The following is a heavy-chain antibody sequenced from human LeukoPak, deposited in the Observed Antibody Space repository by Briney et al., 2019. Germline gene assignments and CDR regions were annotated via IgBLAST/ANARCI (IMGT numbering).Heavy chain of an antibody. J-gene: IGHJ4*02. D-gene: IGHD6-19*01. CDR1: GFTFSSYW. Sequence: PGGSLRLSCAASGFTFSSYWMSWVRQAPGKGLEWVANIKQDGSEKNYVDSVKGRFTISRDNAKNSLYLQMNSLRAEDTAVYFCARRGPSVAGPYDYWGQGTLVTVSS. V-gene: IGHV3-7*01. CDR2: IKQDGSEK. CDR3: ARRGPSVAGPYDY.